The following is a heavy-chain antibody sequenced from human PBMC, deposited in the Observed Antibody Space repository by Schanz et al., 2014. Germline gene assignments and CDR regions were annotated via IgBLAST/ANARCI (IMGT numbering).Heavy chain of an antibody. CDR2: INPSGGGT. CDR3: ARGAMPGTFDS. CDR1: GYTFTSYG. Sequence: QVQLVQSGTQVKKPGASVKVSCKASGYTFTSYGINWVRQAPGQGLEWMGIINPSGGGTSYALRFQDRVAMTRDTSESTGYMELSSLRYEGAALYYCARGAMPGTFDSWGQGTMXTVSS. D-gene: IGHD2-2*01. J-gene: IGHJ3*02. V-gene: IGHV1-46*01.